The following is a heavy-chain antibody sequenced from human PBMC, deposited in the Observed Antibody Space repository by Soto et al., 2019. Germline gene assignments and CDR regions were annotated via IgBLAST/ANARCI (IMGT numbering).Heavy chain of an antibody. J-gene: IGHJ5*02. Sequence: GSGPTLVNPTQTLTLTCTFSGFSLSTSGVGVGWIRQPPGKALEWLALIYWNDDKRYSPSLKSRLTITKDTSKNQVVLTMTNMDPVDTATYYCAHTRRREGITIRPGVWFDPWGQGTLVTVSS. V-gene: IGHV2-5*01. CDR2: IYWNDDK. CDR3: AHTRRREGITIRPGVWFDP. CDR1: GFSLSTSGVG. D-gene: IGHD3-10*01.